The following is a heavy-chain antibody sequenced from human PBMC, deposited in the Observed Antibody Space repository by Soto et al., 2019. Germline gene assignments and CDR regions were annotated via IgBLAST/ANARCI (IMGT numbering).Heavy chain of an antibody. CDR3: ARLELRWFDP. Sequence: DSLKISCKGSGYSFTIYWIGWVRQMPGKGREWMGIIYPGDSDTRYSPSFQGQVTISADKSISTAYLQWTSLKASDTAMYYCARLELRWFDPWGQGTLVTVSS. CDR2: IYPGDSDT. V-gene: IGHV5-51*01. J-gene: IGHJ5*02. D-gene: IGHD3-10*01. CDR1: GYSFTIYW.